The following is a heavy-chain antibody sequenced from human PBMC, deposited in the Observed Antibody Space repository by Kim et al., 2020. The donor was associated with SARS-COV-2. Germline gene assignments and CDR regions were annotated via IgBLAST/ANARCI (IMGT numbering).Heavy chain of an antibody. CDR2: IRSKPNNYAT. J-gene: IGHJ4*02. Sequence: GGSLRLSCAASGFTFSASAMHWVRQASGKGLEWVGRIRSKPNNYATSYAASVTGRFTTSRDDSTNTVYLQMDSLKTDDTAVYFCSRHSGKHGDRGFDNWGQGALV. D-gene: IGHD4-17*01. CDR3: SRHSGKHGDRGFDN. CDR1: GFTFSASA. V-gene: IGHV3-73*01.